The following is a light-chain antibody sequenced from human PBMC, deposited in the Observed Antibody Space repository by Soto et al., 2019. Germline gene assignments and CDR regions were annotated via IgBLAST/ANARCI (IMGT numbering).Light chain of an antibody. CDR3: QKYSSVPV. Sequence: DIQMTQSPTSLSASVGDRVTITCRAIQGISNYVAWYQQIPGKAPKLLIYAASTLQSGVPSRFSGSGSGTDFTLTINGLQPEDVATYSCQKYSSVPVFGPGTKVEIK. CDR1: QGISNY. V-gene: IGKV1-27*01. CDR2: AAS. J-gene: IGKJ3*01.